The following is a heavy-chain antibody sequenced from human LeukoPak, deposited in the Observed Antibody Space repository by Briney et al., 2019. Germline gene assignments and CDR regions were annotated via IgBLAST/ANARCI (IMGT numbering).Heavy chain of an antibody. CDR2: INPNSGGT. V-gene: IGHV1-2*02. J-gene: IGHJ4*02. CDR3: ARVSSGWYLSGKYYFDY. D-gene: IGHD6-19*01. CDR1: GYTFTGYY. Sequence: ASVKVSCKASGYTFTGYYMHWVRQAPGQGLEWMGWINPNSGGTNYAQKFQGRVTMTRDTSISTAYMELCRLRSDDTAVYYCARVSSGWYLSGKYYFDYWGQGTLVTVSS.